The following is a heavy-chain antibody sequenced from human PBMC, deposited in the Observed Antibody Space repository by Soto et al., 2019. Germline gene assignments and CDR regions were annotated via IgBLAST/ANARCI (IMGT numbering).Heavy chain of an antibody. V-gene: IGHV3-9*01. D-gene: IGHD3-16*01. CDR1: GFTFDDNA. Sequence: GGSLRLSCAVSGFTFDDNAMHWVRQAPEKGLEWVSGINWKSDIGYADSVKGRFTISRDNAENSLSLQMNSLRAEDTALYYCAISKDRGGRTTFISWGQGTQVTVSS. CDR2: INWKSDI. CDR3: AISKDRGGRTTFIS. J-gene: IGHJ5*02.